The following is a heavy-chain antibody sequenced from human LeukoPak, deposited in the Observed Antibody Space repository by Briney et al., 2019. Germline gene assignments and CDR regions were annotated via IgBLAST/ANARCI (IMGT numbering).Heavy chain of an antibody. CDR2: IYYSGST. CDR3: ARDFRYWYFDL. CDR1: GGSISSGDYY. Sequence: SGTLSLTCTVSGGSISSGDYYWSWIRQPPGKGLEWIGYIYYSGSTYYNPSLKSRVTISVDTSKNQFSLKLSSVTAADTAVYYCARDFRYWYFDLWGRGTLVTVSS. V-gene: IGHV4-30-4*01. J-gene: IGHJ2*01.